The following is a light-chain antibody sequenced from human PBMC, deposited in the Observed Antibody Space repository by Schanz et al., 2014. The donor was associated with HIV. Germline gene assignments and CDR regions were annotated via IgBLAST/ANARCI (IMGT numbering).Light chain of an antibody. CDR2: QDT. J-gene: IGLJ1*01. CDR1: KLGDKY. V-gene: IGLV3-1*01. CDR3: QAWDSSAYV. Sequence: SYELTQPPSVSVSPGQTASISCSGDKLGDKYACWYQQKPGQSPVLVIYQDTKRPSGIPERFSGSNSGNTATLTISRTQAMDEADYYCQAWDSSAYVLGTGTKLTVL.